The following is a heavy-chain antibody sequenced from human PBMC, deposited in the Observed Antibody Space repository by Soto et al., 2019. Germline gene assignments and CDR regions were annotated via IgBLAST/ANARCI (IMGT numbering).Heavy chain of an antibody. J-gene: IGHJ4*02. Sequence: PSETLSLTCTVSGGSVSSGSYYWSWIRQPPGKGLEWIGYIYYSGSTNYNPSLKSRVTISVDTSKNQFSLKLSSVTAADTAVYYCAREGLYGDPFDYWGQGTLVTVSS. V-gene: IGHV4-61*01. CDR3: AREGLYGDPFDY. D-gene: IGHD4-17*01. CDR1: GGSVSSGSYY. CDR2: IYYSGST.